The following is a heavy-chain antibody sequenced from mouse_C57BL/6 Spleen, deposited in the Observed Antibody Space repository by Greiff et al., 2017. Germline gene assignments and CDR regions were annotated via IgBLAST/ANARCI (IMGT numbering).Heavy chain of an antibody. V-gene: IGHV1-62-2*01. Sequence: QVQLQQSGAELVKPGASVKLSCKASGYTFTDYTIHWVKQRPGQGLEWIGWFYPGSGSTKYNEKFKDKATLTADKSSSTAYMKLSRLTSEDSAVYFCARHGGAYRSNYLDYWGQGTTVTVSS. CDR3: ARHGGAYRSNYLDY. CDR1: GYTFTDYT. D-gene: IGHD2-10*01. J-gene: IGHJ2*01. CDR2: FYPGSGST.